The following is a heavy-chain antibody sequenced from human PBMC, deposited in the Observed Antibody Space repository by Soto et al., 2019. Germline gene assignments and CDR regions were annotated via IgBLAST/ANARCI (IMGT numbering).Heavy chain of an antibody. Sequence: QVQLVESGGGVVQPGTSRRLSCVGSGFTFRSYVIHWVRQAPGKGLEWVALTSYDGSNKDYGDSVKGRFTISRDNSRNTVHLQMDSLRREDTALYYCARWGTTGGLDVWGQGTLVSVSS. CDR3: ARWGTTGGLDV. V-gene: IGHV3-33*05. CDR2: TSYDGSNK. D-gene: IGHD3-16*01. J-gene: IGHJ1*01. CDR1: GFTFRSYV.